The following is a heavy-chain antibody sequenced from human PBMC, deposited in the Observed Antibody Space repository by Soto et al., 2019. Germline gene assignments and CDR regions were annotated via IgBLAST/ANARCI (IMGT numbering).Heavy chain of an antibody. CDR3: ARQGVTRIAAAGTAPDY. J-gene: IGHJ4*02. CDR2: ISAYNGNT. CDR1: GYTFTSYG. V-gene: IGHV1-18*04. D-gene: IGHD6-13*01. Sequence: GGSVKVSCKASGYTFTSYGISWVRQAPGQGLEWMGWISAYNGNTNYAQKLQGRVTMTKDTSTSTAYMELRSLRSDDTAVYYCARQGVTRIAAAGTAPDYWGQGTLVTVSS.